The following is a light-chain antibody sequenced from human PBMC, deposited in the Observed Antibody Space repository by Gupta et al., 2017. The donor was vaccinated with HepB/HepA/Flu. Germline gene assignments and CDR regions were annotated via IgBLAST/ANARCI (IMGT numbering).Light chain of an antibody. CDR3: QQSDTSPRT. CDR1: QNIYNC. Sequence: DIQMTHSPSSLSASVGDRVTITYRASQNIYNCLNWYQQKPGKAPKLLIYGTSSMQTGVPSRFSGSGCGTEFTLTIRSLQPEDFAIYYCQQSDTSPRTFGQGTKVDIK. V-gene: IGKV1-39*01. J-gene: IGKJ2*01. CDR2: GTS.